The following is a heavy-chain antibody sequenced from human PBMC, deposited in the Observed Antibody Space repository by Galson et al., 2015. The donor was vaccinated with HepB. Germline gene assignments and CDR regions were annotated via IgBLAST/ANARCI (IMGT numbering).Heavy chain of an antibody. CDR3: ARDSSRPRSLSPFDY. Sequence: SVKVSCKASGYTFTRNYMHWVRQAPGKGLEWMGWISPYDGNTTSAQKSWGRVTMTKDTSTTTAYMELRSLRSDDTAVYYCARDSSRPRSLSPFDYWGQGTLVTVSS. V-gene: IGHV1-18*04. CDR1: GYTFTRNY. D-gene: IGHD6-6*01. J-gene: IGHJ4*02. CDR2: ISPYDGNT.